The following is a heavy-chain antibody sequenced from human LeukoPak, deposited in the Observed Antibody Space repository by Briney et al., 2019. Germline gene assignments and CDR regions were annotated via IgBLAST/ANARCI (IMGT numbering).Heavy chain of an antibody. Sequence: GGSLRLSCAASGFTFDDYAMHWVRQAPGKGLEWVSGISWNSGNIGYADSVKGRFTISRDNAKSSLYLQMNSLRAEDTAVYYCARAAPHYYDSSDYWGQGTLVTVSS. CDR1: GFTFDDYA. J-gene: IGHJ4*02. D-gene: IGHD3-22*01. CDR2: ISWNSGNI. CDR3: ARAAPHYYDSSDY. V-gene: IGHV3-9*01.